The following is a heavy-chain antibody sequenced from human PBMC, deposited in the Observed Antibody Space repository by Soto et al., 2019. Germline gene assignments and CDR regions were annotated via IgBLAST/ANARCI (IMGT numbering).Heavy chain of an antibody. Sequence: SVKVSCQPSRDAFERYSVSWVRQAPGQGLEWIGGVIPAFNTSNYSLKFQGRVAIFADLSTSTVFMELRSLRFEDTALYYCARGDEMTAVTIFEYWGQATLVTVSS. CDR3: ARGDEMTAVTIFEY. V-gene: IGHV1-69*13. CDR1: RDAFERYS. J-gene: IGHJ4*02. D-gene: IGHD4-17*01. CDR2: VIPAFNTS.